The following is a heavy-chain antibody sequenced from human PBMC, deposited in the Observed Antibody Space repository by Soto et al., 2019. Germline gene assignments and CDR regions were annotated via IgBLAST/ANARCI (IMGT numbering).Heavy chain of an antibody. D-gene: IGHD2-2*01. J-gene: IGHJ4*02. CDR3: ARAPLLPAAIPRHFDY. V-gene: IGHV4-31*03. CDR2: IYYSGST. Sequence: SXTLSLTCTVSGGSISSGGYYWSWIRQHPGKGLEWIGYIYYSGSTYYNPSLKSRVTISVDTSKNQFSLKLSSVTAADTAVYYCARAPLLPAAIPRHFDYWGQGTLVTVSS. CDR1: GGSISSGGYY.